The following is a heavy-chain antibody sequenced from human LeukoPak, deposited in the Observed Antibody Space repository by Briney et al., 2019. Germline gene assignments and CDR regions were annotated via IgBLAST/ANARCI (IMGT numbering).Heavy chain of an antibody. J-gene: IGHJ4*02. CDR3: AKDGSRAFDY. V-gene: IGHV3-23*01. Sequence: PGGSLGLSCAASGFTFSTYAMSWVRQAPGKGLEWVSAISGSGGGTYYTDSVKGRFTISRDNSKNTLYLQMNSLRVEDTAVYYCAKDGSRAFDYWGQGTLVTVSS. CDR2: ISGSGGGT. CDR1: GFTFSTYA.